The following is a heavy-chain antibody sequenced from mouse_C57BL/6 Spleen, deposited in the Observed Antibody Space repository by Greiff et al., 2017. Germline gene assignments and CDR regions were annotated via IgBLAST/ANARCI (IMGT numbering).Heavy chain of an antibody. V-gene: IGHV1-62-2*01. Sequence: QVQLQQSGAELVKPGASVKLSCKASGYTFTGYTIHWVKQRSGQGLEWIGWFYPGSGSIKYNEKFKDKATLTADKSSSTVYIERSRVTSDDSAVYSCARAEGGTDAWCAYWGQGTLVTVSA. CDR1: GYTFTGYT. D-gene: IGHD4-1*01. CDR3: ARAEGGTDAWCAY. J-gene: IGHJ3*01. CDR2: FYPGSGSI.